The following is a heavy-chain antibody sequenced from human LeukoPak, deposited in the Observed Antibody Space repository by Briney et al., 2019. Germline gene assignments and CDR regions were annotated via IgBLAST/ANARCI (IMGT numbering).Heavy chain of an antibody. J-gene: IGHJ6*02. V-gene: IGHV1-18*01. CDR1: GYTFTNYG. CDR2: ISAYNGDT. D-gene: IGHD3-3*01. CDR3: ATLGDVLRLFPLISLDGMDL. Sequence: ASVTVSCKASGYTFTNYGITWVRQAPGQGLEWMGWISAYNGDTNYAQRFQGRITITTDTSTTTAYMELRSLRSDDTALYYCATLGDVLRLFPLISLDGMDLWPQGTTVTVSS.